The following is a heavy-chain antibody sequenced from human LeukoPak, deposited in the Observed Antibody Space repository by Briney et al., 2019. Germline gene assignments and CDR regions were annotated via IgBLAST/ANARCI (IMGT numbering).Heavy chain of an antibody. CDR3: AKGYCSGGSCYSGLFDY. D-gene: IGHD2-15*01. J-gene: IGHJ4*02. CDR2: ISSSGGRT. V-gene: IGHV3-23*01. CDR1: GFIFSSYA. Sequence: GGSLRLSCAASGFIFSSYAMSWVRQAPGKGLEWVSAISSSGGRTYYADSVKGRFTISRDNSKNTLYLQMKSLRAEDTAVYYCAKGYCSGGSCYSGLFDYWGQGTLVTVSS.